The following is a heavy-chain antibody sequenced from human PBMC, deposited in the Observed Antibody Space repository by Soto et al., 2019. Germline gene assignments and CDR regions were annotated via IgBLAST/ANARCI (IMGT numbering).Heavy chain of an antibody. CDR3: ARGSPYYDSSGYGSFDY. Sequence: ASVKVSCKASGGTFSSYAISWVRQAPGQGLEWMGGIIPIFGTANYAQKFQGRVTITADESTSTAYMELSSLRSEDTAVYYCARGSPYYDSSGYGSFDYWGQGTLVTVSS. V-gene: IGHV1-69*13. D-gene: IGHD3-22*01. CDR2: IIPIFGTA. CDR1: GGTFSSYA. J-gene: IGHJ4*02.